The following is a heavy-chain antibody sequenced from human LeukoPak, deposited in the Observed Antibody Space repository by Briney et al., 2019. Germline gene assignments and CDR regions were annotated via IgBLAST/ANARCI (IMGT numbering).Heavy chain of an antibody. CDR3: ARQFGSGYLDY. J-gene: IGHJ4*02. D-gene: IGHD2-15*01. V-gene: IGHV3-30-3*01. CDR1: GFTFSSYG. CDR2: ISYDGSNK. Sequence: PGGSLRLSCAASGFTFSSYGVHWVRQAPGKGLEWVAVISYDGSNKYYADSVKGRFTISRDNSKNTLYLQMNSLRAEDTAVYYCARQFGSGYLDYWGQGTLVTVSS.